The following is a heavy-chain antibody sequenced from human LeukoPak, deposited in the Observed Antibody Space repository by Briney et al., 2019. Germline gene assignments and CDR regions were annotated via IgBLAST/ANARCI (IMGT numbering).Heavy chain of an antibody. D-gene: IGHD4-23*01. Sequence: GGSLRLSCAASGFTFSSYSMNWVRQAPGKGLEWVSSISSSSSYIYYADSVKGRFTISRDNAKNSLYLQMNSLRAEDTAVYYCARGIYGANSYYFDYWGLGTLVTVSS. CDR1: GFTFSSYS. J-gene: IGHJ4*02. V-gene: IGHV3-21*01. CDR3: ARGIYGANSYYFDY. CDR2: ISSSSSYI.